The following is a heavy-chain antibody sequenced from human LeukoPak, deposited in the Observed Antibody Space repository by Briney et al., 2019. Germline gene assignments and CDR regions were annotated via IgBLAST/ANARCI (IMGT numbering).Heavy chain of an antibody. J-gene: IGHJ6*02. CDR2: IYYSGST. Sequence: SETLSLTCTVSGGSINSYYWTWIRQPPGKGLEWIGYIYYSGSTHYNPSLNSQVTISMDTSKNHFSLKLSSVTAADTAIYYCARTSRHFYGSGSNLTPWPADMDVWGQGTKVTVSS. CDR1: GGSINSYY. V-gene: IGHV4-59*01. D-gene: IGHD3-10*01. CDR3: ARTSRHFYGSGSNLTPWPADMDV.